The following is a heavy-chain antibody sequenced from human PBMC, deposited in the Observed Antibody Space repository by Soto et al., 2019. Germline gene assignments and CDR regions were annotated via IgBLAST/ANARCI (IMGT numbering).Heavy chain of an antibody. CDR2: IIPIFGTA. D-gene: IGHD3-10*01. Sequence: SVKVSCKASGGTFSSYAISWVRQAPGQGLEWMGGIIPIFGTANYAQKFQGRVTITADKSTSTAYMELSSLRSEDTAVYYCARGNPPIASGSLDYWGQGTLVTVSS. V-gene: IGHV1-69*06. J-gene: IGHJ4*02. CDR1: GGTFSSYA. CDR3: ARGNPPIASGSLDY.